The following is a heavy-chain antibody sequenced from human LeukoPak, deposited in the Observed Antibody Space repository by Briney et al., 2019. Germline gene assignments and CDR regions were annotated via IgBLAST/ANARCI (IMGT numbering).Heavy chain of an antibody. CDR3: AKGSVGNADFAS. V-gene: IGHV3-23*01. CDR2: IIVSGTT. Sequence: GGSLRLSCAASGFSFSSFSMTWVRQAPGKGLEWVSSIIVSGTTYYADSVKGRFTISRDSFRGTLFLQMDSLRVEDTAVYFCAKGSVGNADFASWGQGALVTVSS. CDR1: GFSFSSFS. D-gene: IGHD6-25*01. J-gene: IGHJ4*02.